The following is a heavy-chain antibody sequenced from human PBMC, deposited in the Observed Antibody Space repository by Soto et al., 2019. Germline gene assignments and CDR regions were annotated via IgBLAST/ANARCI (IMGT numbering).Heavy chain of an antibody. Sequence: PGGSLRLSCAASEFTFSSYAMSWVRQAPGKGLEWVSAISGSGGSTYYADSVKGRFTISRDNSKNTLYLQMNSLRAEDTAVYYCAKDASIVVVVAGWPWFDPWGQGTLVTVSS. CDR2: ISGSGGST. CDR3: AKDASIVVVVAGWPWFDP. D-gene: IGHD2-15*01. CDR1: EFTFSSYA. J-gene: IGHJ5*02. V-gene: IGHV3-23*01.